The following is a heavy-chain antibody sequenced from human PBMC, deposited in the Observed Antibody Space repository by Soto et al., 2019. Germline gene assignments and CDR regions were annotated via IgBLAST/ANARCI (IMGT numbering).Heavy chain of an antibody. D-gene: IGHD6-13*01. J-gene: IGHJ5*02. V-gene: IGHV1-8*01. CDR3: ARERSAAGTGGFDP. Sequence: QVQLVQSGAEVKKPGASVKVSCKASGYTFTSYDINWVRQSTGQGLEWMGWMNPNSGNTDYAQKFQGRVTMTRNTSISTAYMELSSPRSEDTAVYYCARERSAAGTGGFDPWCQGTRVTVSS. CDR1: GYTFTSYD. CDR2: MNPNSGNT.